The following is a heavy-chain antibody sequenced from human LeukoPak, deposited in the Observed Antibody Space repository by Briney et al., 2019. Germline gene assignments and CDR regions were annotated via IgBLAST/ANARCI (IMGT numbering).Heavy chain of an antibody. J-gene: IGHJ4*02. D-gene: IGHD3-16*01. CDR3: ARGEVAFGGVKGY. V-gene: IGHV3-21*01. CDR1: GFTFSSYS. Sequence: GGSLTLSCAASGFTFSSYSVNWLRQAPGKGLVGVSSISSSSSYIYYADSVKGRFTISRDNAKNSLYLQMNSLRAEDTAVYYCARGEVAFGGVKGYWGQGTLVTVSS. CDR2: ISSSSSYI.